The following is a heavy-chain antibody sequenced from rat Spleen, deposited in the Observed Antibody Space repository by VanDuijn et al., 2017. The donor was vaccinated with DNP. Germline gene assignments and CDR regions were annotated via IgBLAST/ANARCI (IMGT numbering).Heavy chain of an antibody. CDR1: GFTFSDYY. CDR3: VGRPPPTRGPFDY. Sequence: EVQLVESGGGLVQPGRSLKLSCGASGFTFSDYYMAWVRQAPKKGLEWVATISYDGSDTYYRDSVKGRFTISRDNAKSTLYLQMDSLRSEDTATYYCVGRPPPTRGPFDYWGQGVTVTVSS. J-gene: IGHJ2*01. CDR2: ISYDGSDT. D-gene: IGHD1-4*01. V-gene: IGHV5-7*01.